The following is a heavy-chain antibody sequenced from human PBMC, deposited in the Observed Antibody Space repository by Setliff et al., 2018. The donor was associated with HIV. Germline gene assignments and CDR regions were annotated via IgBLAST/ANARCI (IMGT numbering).Heavy chain of an antibody. Sequence: ASVSLCKPSGYSFTNHYMHWVRQAPGQGLEWMGVINPTGGSTRNTQKFQGRVAMTRDTSTSTVYMELSSLRSEDTAVYYCASAGAWQRNALDIWGQGTMVTVSS. D-gene: IGHD5-12*01. CDR2: INPTGGST. V-gene: IGHV1-46*01. J-gene: IGHJ3*02. CDR1: GYSFTNHY. CDR3: ASAGAWQRNALDI.